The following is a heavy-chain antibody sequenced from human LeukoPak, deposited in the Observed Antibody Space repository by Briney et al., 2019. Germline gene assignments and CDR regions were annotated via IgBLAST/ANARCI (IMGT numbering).Heavy chain of an antibody. CDR1: GRSINSYY. V-gene: IGHV4-59*12. CDR2: IYHSGST. Sequence: SETLSLTCTVSGRSINSYYWSWIRQAPGKGLEWIGYIYHSGSTYYNPSLKSRVTISVDRSKNQFSLKLSSVTAADTAVYYCARVLYCSSTSCSDAEYFQHWGQGTLVTVSS. D-gene: IGHD2-2*01. CDR3: ARVLYCSSTSCSDAEYFQH. J-gene: IGHJ1*01.